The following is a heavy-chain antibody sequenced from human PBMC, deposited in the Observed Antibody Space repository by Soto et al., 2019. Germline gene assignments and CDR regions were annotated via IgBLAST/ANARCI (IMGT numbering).Heavy chain of an antibody. J-gene: IGHJ4*02. CDR3: ARAKSIVVLVADLGY. D-gene: IGHD2-15*01. CDR2: ISYDGSNK. V-gene: IGHV3-30-3*01. Sequence: GGSLRLSCAASGFTFSSYAMHRVRQAPGKGLEWVAVISYDGSNKYYADSVKGRFTISRDNSKNTLYLQMNSLRAEDTAVYYCARAKSIVVLVADLGYCCQAPLVTVST. CDR1: GFTFSSYA.